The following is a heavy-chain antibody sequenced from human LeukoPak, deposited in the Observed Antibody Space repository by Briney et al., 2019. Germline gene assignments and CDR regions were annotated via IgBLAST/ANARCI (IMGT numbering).Heavy chain of an antibody. J-gene: IGHJ6*02. Sequence: ASVKVSCKASGGTFSSYAISWVRQAPGQGLEWMGRIIPILGIANYAQKFQGRVTITADKSTSTAYMELSSLRSEDTAVYYCARGLAGSGSYWYYYYYGMDVWGQGTTVTVSS. CDR3: ARGLAGSGSYWYYYYYGMDV. CDR2: IIPILGIA. V-gene: IGHV1-69*04. D-gene: IGHD1-26*01. CDR1: GGTFSSYA.